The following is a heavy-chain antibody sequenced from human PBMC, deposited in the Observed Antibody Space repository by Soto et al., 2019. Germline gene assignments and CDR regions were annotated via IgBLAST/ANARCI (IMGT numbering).Heavy chain of an antibody. J-gene: IGHJ4*02. Sequence: SETLSLTCTVSGGSISNLYWSWMRQPPGKGLEWIGYISFTGTATYSPSLRSRVSISVDTSKSQFSLNLNSVTAADTALYYCARVQAEQGSWSHDSWGRGILVTVSS. CDR3: ARVQAEQGSWSHDS. CDR2: ISFTGTA. CDR1: GGSISNLY. D-gene: IGHD6-13*01. V-gene: IGHV4-59*11.